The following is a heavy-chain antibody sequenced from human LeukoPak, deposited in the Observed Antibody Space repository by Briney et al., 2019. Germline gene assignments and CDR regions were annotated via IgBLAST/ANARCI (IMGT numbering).Heavy chain of an antibody. D-gene: IGHD2-2*01. CDR2: ISYDGSNK. CDR3: ARGGEEVVVPAAIAWFDP. CDR1: GFTFSSYA. Sequence: GGSLRLSCAASGFTFSSYAMHWVRQAPGKGLEWVAVISYDGSNKYYADSVKGRFTISRDNSKNTLYLQMNSLRAEDTAVYYCARGGEEVVVPAAIAWFDPWGQGTLVTVSS. V-gene: IGHV3-30*04. J-gene: IGHJ5*02.